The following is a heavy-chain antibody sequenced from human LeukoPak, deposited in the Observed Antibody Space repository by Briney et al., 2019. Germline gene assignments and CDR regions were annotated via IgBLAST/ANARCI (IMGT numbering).Heavy chain of an antibody. CDR2: INADGSEK. CDR3: ASERGGSYGSETSHNDWFDP. Sequence: PGGSLRLSCAASGFTFSSYWMSWVRQAPGKGLEWVANINADGSEKYYVDSVKGRFTISRDNAKNSVYLQMNSLRGEDTAVYYCASERGGSYGSETSHNDWFDPWGQGTLVTVSS. J-gene: IGHJ5*02. V-gene: IGHV3-7*01. D-gene: IGHD3-10*01. CDR1: GFTFSSYW.